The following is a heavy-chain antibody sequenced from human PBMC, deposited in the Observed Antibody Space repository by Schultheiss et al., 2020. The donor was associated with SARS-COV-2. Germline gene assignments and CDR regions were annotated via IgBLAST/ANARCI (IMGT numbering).Heavy chain of an antibody. CDR2: IYYSGNT. D-gene: IGHD5-24*01. CDR1: GGSVTSASDH. V-gene: IGHV4-61*01. J-gene: IGHJ6*02. CDR3: ARRQFYYYGMDV. Sequence: SETLSLTCTVSGGSVTSASDHWSWIRQPPGKGLEWIGYIYYSGNTKYNPSLKSRVTISVDTSKNQFSLNLTAVTAADTAVYYCARRQFYYYGMDVWGQGTTVTVSS.